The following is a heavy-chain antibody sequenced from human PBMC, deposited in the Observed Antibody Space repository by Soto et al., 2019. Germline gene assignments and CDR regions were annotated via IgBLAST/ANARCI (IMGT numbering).Heavy chain of an antibody. D-gene: IGHD3-10*01. V-gene: IGHV1-69*13. CDR1: GGTFSSYA. CDR3: ATMKGGSQYYYYGMAV. Sequence: GASVKVSCKASGGTFSSYAISWVRQASGQGLEWMGGIIPMFGTADYAQKFQGRVTITADESTSTAYMELSSLRSDDTAVYYCATMKGGSQYYYYGMAVWGQGTTVTVSS. J-gene: IGHJ6*02. CDR2: IIPMFGTA.